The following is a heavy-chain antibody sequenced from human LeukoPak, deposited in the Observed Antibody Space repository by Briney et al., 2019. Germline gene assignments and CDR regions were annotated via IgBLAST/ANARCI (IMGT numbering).Heavy chain of an antibody. J-gene: IGHJ4*02. V-gene: IGHV4-39*01. Sequence: MPSETLSLTCTVSGGSISSSSYYWGWIRQPPGKGLEWIGSIYYSGSTYYNPSLKSRVTISVDTSKNQFSLKLSSVTAADTAVYYCATPGYEIDYWGQGTPVTVSS. CDR2: IYYSGST. CDR3: ATPGYEIDY. CDR1: GGSISSSSYY. D-gene: IGHD5-12*01.